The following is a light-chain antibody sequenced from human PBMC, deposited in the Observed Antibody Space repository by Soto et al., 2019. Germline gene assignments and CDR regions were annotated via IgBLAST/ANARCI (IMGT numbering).Light chain of an antibody. V-gene: IGLV2-14*01. CDR1: NTDVGQDKS. CDR2: EVT. J-gene: IGLJ1*01. CDR3: VSYTDTDTLV. Sequence: QSVLTQPASVSGSRGQSITISCVGRNTDVGQDKSVSWYQQGPGKAPKLLIFEVTNRPSGVSSRFSGSRSGNTASLTISGLQPDDEGDYFCVSYTDTDTLVFGTGTQVTVL.